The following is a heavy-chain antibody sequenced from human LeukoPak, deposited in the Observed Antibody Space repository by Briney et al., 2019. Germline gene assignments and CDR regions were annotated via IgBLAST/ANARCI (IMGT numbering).Heavy chain of an antibody. CDR1: GESFSGYY. J-gene: IGHJ5*02. CDR2: INHSGST. Sequence: SETLSLTCGVYGESFSGYYWTWIRQPPGKGLEWIGEINHSGSTNYNPSLTSRVTMSVDTSKNQFSLKLTSVTAADTAVYYCARRGVRGYGYRVYKWFDPWGQGTLVTVSS. V-gene: IGHV4-34*01. CDR3: ARRGVRGYGYRVYKWFDP. D-gene: IGHD5-18*01.